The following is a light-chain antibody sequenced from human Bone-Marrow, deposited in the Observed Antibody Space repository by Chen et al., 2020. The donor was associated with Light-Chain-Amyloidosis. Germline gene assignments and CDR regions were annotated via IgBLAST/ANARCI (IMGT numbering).Light chain of an antibody. CDR3: QQRSSWPPT. Sequence: EVVLSQSPATLSLSPGERATLSCRASQSVGAYLAWYQHKPGLAPRLLIYDATDRATGIPARFSGSGSGTDFTLTISRLEPEDFATYFCQQRSSWPPTFGLGTKLEIK. J-gene: IGKJ2*01. V-gene: IGKV3-11*01. CDR1: QSVGAY. CDR2: DAT.